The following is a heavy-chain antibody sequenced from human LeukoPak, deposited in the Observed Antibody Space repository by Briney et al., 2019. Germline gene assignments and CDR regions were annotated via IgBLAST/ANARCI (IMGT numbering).Heavy chain of an antibody. J-gene: IGHJ5*02. CDR3: ARDTRSGNYYGNWFDP. V-gene: IGHV4-39*02. CDR2: IYYSGST. D-gene: IGHD3-10*01. Sequence: KPSETLSLTCTVSGGSISSSSYYWGWIRQPPGKGLEWIGSIYYSGSTYYNPSLKSRVTISVDTSKNQFSLKLGSVTAADTAVYYCARDTRSGNYYGNWFDPWGQGTLVTVSS. CDR1: GGSISSSSYY.